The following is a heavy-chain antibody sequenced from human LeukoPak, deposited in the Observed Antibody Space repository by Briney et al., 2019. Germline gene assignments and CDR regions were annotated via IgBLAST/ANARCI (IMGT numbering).Heavy chain of an antibody. D-gene: IGHD2-2*01. Sequence: PGGSLRLSCAASGFTFSSYGMHWVRQAPGKGLEWVAFIRYDGSNKYYADSVKGRFTISRDNSKNTLYLQMNSLRAEDTAVYYCAKDPYARVRWVGYFQHWGQGTLVTVSS. J-gene: IGHJ1*01. CDR1: GFTFSSYG. CDR3: AKDPYARVRWVGYFQH. CDR2: IRYDGSNK. V-gene: IGHV3-30*02.